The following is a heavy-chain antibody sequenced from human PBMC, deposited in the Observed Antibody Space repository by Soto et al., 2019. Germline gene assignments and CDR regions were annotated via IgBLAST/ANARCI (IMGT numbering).Heavy chain of an antibody. Sequence: SVKVSCKASGYTFSNYPMHWVRQAPGQRLEWMGWINAGNGNTKYSQKFQDRVTITRDTSATTAYMELSSLRSEDMAVYYCARISGSYYGAFDIWGQGTMVTVSS. D-gene: IGHD1-26*01. CDR1: GYTFSNYP. V-gene: IGHV1-3*01. CDR3: ARISGSYYGAFDI. CDR2: INAGNGNT. J-gene: IGHJ3*02.